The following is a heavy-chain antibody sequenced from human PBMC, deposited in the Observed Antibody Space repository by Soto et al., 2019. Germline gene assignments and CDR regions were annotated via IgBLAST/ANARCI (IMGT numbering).Heavy chain of an antibody. CDR1: GYSFTSYW. J-gene: IGHJ1*01. CDR2: IDPSDSYT. V-gene: IGHV5-10-1*01. CDR3: AINSRYSSGWYEVDFQH. Sequence: GESLKISCKGSGYSFTSYWISWVRQMPGKGLEWMGRIDPSDSYTNYSPSFQGHVTISADKSISTAYLQWSSLKASDTAMYYCAINSRYSSGWYEVDFQHWGQGTLVTVSS. D-gene: IGHD6-19*01.